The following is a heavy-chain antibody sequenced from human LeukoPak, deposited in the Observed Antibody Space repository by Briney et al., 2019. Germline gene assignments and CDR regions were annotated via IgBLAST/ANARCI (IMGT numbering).Heavy chain of an antibody. V-gene: IGHV3-7*01. Sequence: PGGSLRLSCAASGFTFSNYWMSWVRQAPGKGLEWVANIKQDESEKNYVDSVKGRFTISRDNAKNSLGLQMNSLRAEDTAVYYCARGDSSNYDHTFDFWGLGTLVTVSS. D-gene: IGHD6-13*01. CDR1: GFTFSNYW. J-gene: IGHJ3*01. CDR2: IKQDESEK. CDR3: ARGDSSNYDHTFDF.